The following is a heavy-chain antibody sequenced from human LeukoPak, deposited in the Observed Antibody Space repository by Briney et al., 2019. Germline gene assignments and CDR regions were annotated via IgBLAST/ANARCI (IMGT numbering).Heavy chain of an antibody. CDR2: IYISGST. D-gene: IGHD1-14*01. Sequence: PSETLSLTCTVSGGSISSYYWSWIRQPAGKGLEWIGRIYISGSTNYNPSLKSRVTMSVDTSKNQFSLKLSSVTAADTAVYYCAREYDFGITDDAFDIWGQGTMVTVSS. J-gene: IGHJ3*02. V-gene: IGHV4-4*07. CDR3: AREYDFGITDDAFDI. CDR1: GGSISSYY.